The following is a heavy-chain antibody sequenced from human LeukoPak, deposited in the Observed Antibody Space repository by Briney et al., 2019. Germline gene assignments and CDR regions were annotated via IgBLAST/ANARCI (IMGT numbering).Heavy chain of an antibody. CDR1: GGSISSYY. V-gene: IGHV4-59*01. Sequence: SETLSLTCTVSGGSISSYYWSWIRQPPGKGLEWIGYIYYSGSTNYNPSLKSRVTISVDTSKNQFSLKLSSVTAADTAVYYCASSYYYGSGSYYNSFDYWGRGTLVTVSS. CDR3: ASSYYYGSGSYYNSFDY. D-gene: IGHD3-10*01. J-gene: IGHJ4*02. CDR2: IYYSGST.